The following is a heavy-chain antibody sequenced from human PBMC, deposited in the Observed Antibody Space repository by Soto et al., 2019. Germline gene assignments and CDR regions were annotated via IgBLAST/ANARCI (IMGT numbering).Heavy chain of an antibody. D-gene: IGHD3-10*01. CDR2: IYYSGST. CDR3: AWIIMVRGVSKDYYFDF. J-gene: IGHJ4*02. CDR1: GGSISSSSYY. Sequence: PSETLSLTCSVSGGSISSSSYYWGWIRQPPGKGLEWIGSIYYSGSTYYNPSLKSRVTISVDTSKNQFFLKLSSVTAADTAVYYCAWIIMVRGVSKDYYFDFWGQGTLVTVSS. V-gene: IGHV4-39*01.